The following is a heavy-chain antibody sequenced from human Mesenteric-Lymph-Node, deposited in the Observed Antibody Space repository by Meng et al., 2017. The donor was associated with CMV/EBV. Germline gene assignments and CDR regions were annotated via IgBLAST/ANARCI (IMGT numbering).Heavy chain of an antibody. Sequence: GESLKISCAASAFTVTTNSVSWVRQAPGKGLEWVSFIYSGGRTYYADSVKGRFTISRDNSKNSLYLQMNSLRGGDTALYYCARVALGADGLDIWGQGTMVTVSS. CDR3: ARVALGADGLDI. CDR2: IYSGGRT. V-gene: IGHV3-66*01. J-gene: IGHJ3*02. D-gene: IGHD3-16*01. CDR1: AFTVTTNS.